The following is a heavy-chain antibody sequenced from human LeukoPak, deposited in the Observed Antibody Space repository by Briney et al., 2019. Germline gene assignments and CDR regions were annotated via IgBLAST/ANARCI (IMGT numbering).Heavy chain of an antibody. J-gene: IGHJ4*02. Sequence: SETLSLTCAVSGGSISSYYWSWIRQPPGKGLEWIGYIYYSVSTNYNPSLKSRVTISVDTSKNQFSLKLSSVTAADTALYYCARGWGYFDYWGQGALVTVSS. CDR2: IYYSVST. D-gene: IGHD3-16*01. CDR3: ARGWGYFDY. V-gene: IGHV4-59*08. CDR1: GGSISSYY.